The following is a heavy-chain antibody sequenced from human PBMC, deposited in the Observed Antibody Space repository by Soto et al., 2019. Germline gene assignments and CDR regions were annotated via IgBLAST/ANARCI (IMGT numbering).Heavy chain of an antibody. J-gene: IGHJ6*02. CDR2: IYYSVST. Sequence: PSETLSLTCNVSGGSISSYYWSWIREPPGKGLEWIGYIYYSVSTNYNPSLKIRVTISVDTSKNQFSLKLSSVTAADTAVYYCARHSPPMYDILTGTTLDPYYGMDVWGQGTTVTVSS. V-gene: IGHV4-59*08. D-gene: IGHD3-9*01. CDR1: GGSISSYY. CDR3: ARHSPPMYDILTGTTLDPYYGMDV.